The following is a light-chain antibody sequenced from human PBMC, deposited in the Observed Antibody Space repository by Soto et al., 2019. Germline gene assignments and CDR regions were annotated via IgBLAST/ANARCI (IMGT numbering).Light chain of an antibody. V-gene: IGKV1-33*01. J-gene: IGKJ4*01. Sequence: DLQMTQSPSSLSASVGDRVTITCQASQDISNYLNWYQQKPGKAPKLLIYDASNLETGVPSRFSGSRSGTDYTCTISTLQPEDIATYDCQHYDNLPPTFGGGNKVEIK. CDR1: QDISNY. CDR2: DAS. CDR3: QHYDNLPPT.